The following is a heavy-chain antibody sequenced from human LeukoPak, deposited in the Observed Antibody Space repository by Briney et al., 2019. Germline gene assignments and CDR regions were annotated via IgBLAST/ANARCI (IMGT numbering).Heavy chain of an antibody. Sequence: SQTLSLTCAIAGDSVSSKNLAWNWIRQSPSRGLEWLGRTYYRSKLSFDYAVSVEGRITIKPDTSKNQFSLQLNSVTPEDTAVYYCARSMSNGGFRLDYWGQGSLVTSPQ. D-gene: IGHD4-11*01. CDR3: ARSMSNGGFRLDY. CDR2: TYYRSKLSF. J-gene: IGHJ4*02. CDR1: GDSVSSKNLA. V-gene: IGHV6-1*01.